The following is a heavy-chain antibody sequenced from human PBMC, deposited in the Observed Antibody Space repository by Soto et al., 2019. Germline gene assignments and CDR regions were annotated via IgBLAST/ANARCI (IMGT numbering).Heavy chain of an antibody. V-gene: IGHV4-39*01. CDR2: IHYSGSA. Sequence: QLQLQESGPGLVKPSETLSLTCTVSGGSITSSTYYWGWIRQPPGKGLEWIASIHYSGSAYYNPSLKSRVTMSVDTSKNQLSLKLTSVTAADTAMYYCARQYYGDLDYWGQGTLVTVSS. J-gene: IGHJ4*02. CDR1: GGSITSSTYY. CDR3: ARQYYGDLDY. D-gene: IGHD4-17*01.